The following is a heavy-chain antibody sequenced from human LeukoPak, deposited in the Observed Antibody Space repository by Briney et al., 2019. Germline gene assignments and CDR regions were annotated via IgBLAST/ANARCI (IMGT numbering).Heavy chain of an antibody. CDR2: INPSGGGT. CDR1: GYTFINYY. Sequence: ASVKVSCKASGYTFINYYMHWVRQAPGQGLEWMGIINPSGGGTSHAQKFQGRVTMTRDTSTSTVYMEVSSLRSEDTAVYYCAREFSGYIDFWGQGTLVTVSS. J-gene: IGHJ4*02. CDR3: AREFSGYIDF. V-gene: IGHV1-46*01. D-gene: IGHD1-26*01.